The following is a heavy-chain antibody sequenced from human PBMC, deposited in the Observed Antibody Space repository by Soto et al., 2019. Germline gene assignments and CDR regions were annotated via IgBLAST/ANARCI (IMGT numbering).Heavy chain of an antibody. D-gene: IGHD3-10*01. J-gene: IGHJ3*02. CDR1: GFTFSSYA. CDR3: AKGRFVWFGELNPFDI. Sequence: TGGSLRLSCAASGFTFSSYAMSWVRQAPGKGLEWVSAISGSGGSTYYADSVKGRFTISRDNSKNTLYLQMNSLRAEDTAVYYWAKGRFVWFGELNPFDIWGQGTMVTVSS. CDR2: ISGSGGST. V-gene: IGHV3-23*01.